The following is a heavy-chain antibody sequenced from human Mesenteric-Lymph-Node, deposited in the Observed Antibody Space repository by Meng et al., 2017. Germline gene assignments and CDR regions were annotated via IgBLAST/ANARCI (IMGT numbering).Heavy chain of an antibody. CDR2: IRSKANSYAT. Sequence: GGSLRLSCAASGFTFSGSAMHWVRQASGKGLEWVGRIRSKANSYATAYAASVKGRFTISRDDSKNTAYLQMNSLKTGDTAVYYCTRLWGDSGSYYWGQGTLVTVSS. CDR3: TRLWGDSGSYY. V-gene: IGHV3-73*01. J-gene: IGHJ4*02. CDR1: GFTFSGSA. D-gene: IGHD1-26*01.